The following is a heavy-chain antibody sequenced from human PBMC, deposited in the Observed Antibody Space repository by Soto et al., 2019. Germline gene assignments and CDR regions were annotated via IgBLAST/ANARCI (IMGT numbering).Heavy chain of an antibody. D-gene: IGHD3-3*01. Sequence: GASVKVSCKASGYTFTSYGISWVRQAPGQGLEWMGWISAYNGNTNYAQKLQGRVTMTTDTSTSTAYMELRSLRSDDTAVYYCARGRDFWSGYGPLDYWGQGTLVTVSS. CDR1: GYTFTSYG. CDR2: ISAYNGNT. V-gene: IGHV1-18*01. J-gene: IGHJ4*02. CDR3: ARGRDFWSGYGPLDY.